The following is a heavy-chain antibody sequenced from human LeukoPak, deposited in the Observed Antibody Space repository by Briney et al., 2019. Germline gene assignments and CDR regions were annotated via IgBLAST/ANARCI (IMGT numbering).Heavy chain of an antibody. D-gene: IGHD5-18*01. CDR2: INEDGTSA. J-gene: IGHJ4*02. CDR3: ARVPTNSYGFGQ. V-gene: IGHV3-74*01. Sequence: RRSLRLSCAASGFGFSVYWMHWVRQAPGTGLVWVAHINEDGTSASHADSVKGRFTISRDHAKNTLYLQMNSLTVEDTAVYYCARVPTNSYGFGQWGQGSLVTVSS. CDR1: GFGFSVYW.